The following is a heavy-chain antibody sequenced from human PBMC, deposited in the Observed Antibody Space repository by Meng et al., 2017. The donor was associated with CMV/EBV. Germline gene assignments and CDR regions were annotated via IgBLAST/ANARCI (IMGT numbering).Heavy chain of an antibody. CDR3: ARDSAVAGVVDY. CDR2: IYYSGST. V-gene: IGHV4-39*07. CDR1: GGSISSSSYY. Sequence: LQLPGSGPGLVKPSETLSLTCTVSGGSISSSSYYWGWIRQPPGKGLEWIGSIYYSGSTYYNPSLKSRVTISVDTSKNQFSLKLSSVTAADTAVYYCARDSAVAGVVDYWGQGTLVTVSS. D-gene: IGHD6-19*01. J-gene: IGHJ4*02.